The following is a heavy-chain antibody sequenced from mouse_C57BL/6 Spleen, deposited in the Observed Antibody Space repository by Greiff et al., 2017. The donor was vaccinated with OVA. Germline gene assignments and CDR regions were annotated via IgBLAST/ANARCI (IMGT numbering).Heavy chain of an antibody. CDR3: VRGDYGSFNFDD. J-gene: IGHJ2*01. CDR2: IRSKSSNSAT. D-gene: IGHD2-4*01. Sequence: EVQLVESGGGLVQPKGSLKLSCAASGFTFNTYAMHWVRQAPGKGLEWVARIRSKSSNSATYYADSVKDRFTISRDDSQSMLYLQMNNLKTEDTAMYYCVRGDYGSFNFDDWGQGTTLTVSS. CDR1: GFTFNTYA. V-gene: IGHV10-3*01.